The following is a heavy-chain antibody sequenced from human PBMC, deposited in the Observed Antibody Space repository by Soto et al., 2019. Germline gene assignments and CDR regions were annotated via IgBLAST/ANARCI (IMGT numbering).Heavy chain of an antibody. CDR3: AKSGLRFLDYFDY. J-gene: IGHJ4*02. Sequence: QVQLVESGGGVVQPGRSLRLSCAGSGFTVSNYAMHWVRQAPGKGLEWVAVMLSDGTNRFSESVKGRFTVSGDNSENKVYLQMNSLTGEDTAVYYCAKSGLRFLDYFDYWGQGTLVTVSS. V-gene: IGHV3-30*18. CDR2: MLSDGTNR. CDR1: GFTVSNYA. D-gene: IGHD4-17*01.